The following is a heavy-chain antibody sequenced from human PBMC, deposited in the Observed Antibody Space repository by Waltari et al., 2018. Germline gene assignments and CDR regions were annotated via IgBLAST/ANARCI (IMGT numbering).Heavy chain of an antibody. Sequence: EVQLVESGGGLVQPGGSLRLSCAASGFTFSSYWMHWVRQAPGKGLVWVSRFSSDGSRTSYADSVKGRFTISRDNAKNTLYLKMNSLRAEDTALYYCARESTTMVRGVGYYYYGKDVWGQGTTVTVSS. V-gene: IGHV3-74*01. CDR2: FSSDGSRT. CDR1: GFTFSSYW. D-gene: IGHD3-10*01. CDR3: ARESTTMVRGVGYYYYGKDV. J-gene: IGHJ6*02.